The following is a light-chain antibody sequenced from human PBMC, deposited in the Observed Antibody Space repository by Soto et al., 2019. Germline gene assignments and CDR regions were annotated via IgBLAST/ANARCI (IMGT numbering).Light chain of an antibody. V-gene: IGKV3-15*01. J-gene: IGKJ1*01. CDR2: GAS. Sequence: RVMTQSRATLNLSPGERATLSCRASQCVSTNVAWYQQKPGQAPRLLIYGASTRSTDIPARFSGSGSGTDFALTISSLQSEDFAVYYCQQYNNWLPWTFGQGTKVEVK. CDR1: QCVSTN. CDR3: QQYNNWLPWT.